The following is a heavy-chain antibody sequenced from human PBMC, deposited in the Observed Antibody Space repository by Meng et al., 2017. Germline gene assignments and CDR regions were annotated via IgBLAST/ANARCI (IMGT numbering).Heavy chain of an antibody. CDR2: ISYDGSNK. Sequence: GESLKISCAASGFTFSNYAMHWVRQAPGKGLEWVAVISYDGSNKYYADSVKGRFTISRDNSKNTLYLQMNSLRAEDTAVYYCAKDLYQPPLYPRPSPPYYFDYWGQGTLVTVSS. CDR1: GFTFSNYA. CDR3: AKDLYQPPLYPRPSPPYYFDY. J-gene: IGHJ4*02. V-gene: IGHV3-30*04. D-gene: IGHD2-2*01.